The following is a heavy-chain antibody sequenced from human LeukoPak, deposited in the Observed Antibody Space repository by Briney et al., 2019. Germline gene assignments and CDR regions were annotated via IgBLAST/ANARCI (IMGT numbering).Heavy chain of an antibody. D-gene: IGHD2-21*02. CDR2: ISHSGST. J-gene: IGHJ4*02. CDR3: AREHCAGGYCYFLDY. CDR1: DYPISSGYF. V-gene: IGHV4-38-2*02. Sequence: PSETLTLTCSVSDYPISSGYFWGWIRQPPGKGLEWIATISHSGSTYFNPSLKSRVIVSIDASKNQFSLNLTSVTAADTAVYFCAREHCAGGYCYFLDYGGQGTLVTVSS.